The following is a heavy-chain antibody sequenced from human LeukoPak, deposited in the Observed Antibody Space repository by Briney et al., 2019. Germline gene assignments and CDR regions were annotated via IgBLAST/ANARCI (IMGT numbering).Heavy chain of an antibody. CDR1: GGSISSYY. V-gene: IGHV4-59*01. J-gene: IGHJ4*02. D-gene: IGHD6-13*01. CDR3: ARGYSSSWYVY. Sequence: SETLSLTCTVSGGSISSYYWSWIRQPPGKGLEWVGYIYYSGNTNYNPSLKSRVTISIDTSKIQFSLKLSSVTAADTAVYYCARGYSSSWYVYWGPGTLVTVSS. CDR2: IYYSGNT.